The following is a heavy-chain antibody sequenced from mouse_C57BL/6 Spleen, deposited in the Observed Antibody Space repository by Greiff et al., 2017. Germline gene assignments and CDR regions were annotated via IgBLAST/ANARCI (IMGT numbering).Heavy chain of an antibody. CDR2: IYPGSGST. CDR3: ARSGYGYDDGLGY. CDR1: GYTFTSYW. V-gene: IGHV1-55*01. Sequence: QVQLQQSGAELVKPGASVKMSCKASGYTFTSYWITWVKQRPGQGLEWIGDIYPGSGSTNYNEKFKSKATLTVDTSSSTAYMQLSSLTSEDSAVYYCARSGYGYDDGLGYWGQGTTLTVSS. J-gene: IGHJ2*01. D-gene: IGHD2-2*01.